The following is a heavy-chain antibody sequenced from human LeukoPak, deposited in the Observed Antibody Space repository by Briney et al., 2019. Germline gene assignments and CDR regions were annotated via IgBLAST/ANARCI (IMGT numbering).Heavy chain of an antibody. CDR1: GFTFSSYA. J-gene: IGHJ4*02. V-gene: IGHV3-23*01. CDR2: ISGSGGST. Sequence: GGSLRLSCAASGFTFSSYAMSWVRQAPGKGLEWVSAISGSGGSTYYADSVKGRFTISRDNSKNTLYLQMNSLRAEDTAVYYCAKDSLRYTPPGNYFDYWGQGTLVTVSS. D-gene: IGHD3-9*01. CDR3: AKDSLRYTPPGNYFDY.